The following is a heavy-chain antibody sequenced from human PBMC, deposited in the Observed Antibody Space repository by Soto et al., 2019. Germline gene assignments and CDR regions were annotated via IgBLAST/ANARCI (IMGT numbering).Heavy chain of an antibody. CDR2: ISGSGGST. CDR3: AKGLGHYYDFWSGYSWYYYYYGMDV. J-gene: IGHJ6*02. Sequence: GSLRLSCAASGFTFSSYAMSWVRQAPGKGLEWVSAISGSGGSTYYADSVKGRFTISRDNSKNTLYLQMNSLRAEDTAVYYCAKGLGHYYDFWSGYSWYYYYYGMDVWGQGTTVTVSS. V-gene: IGHV3-23*01. D-gene: IGHD3-3*01. CDR1: GFTFSSYA.